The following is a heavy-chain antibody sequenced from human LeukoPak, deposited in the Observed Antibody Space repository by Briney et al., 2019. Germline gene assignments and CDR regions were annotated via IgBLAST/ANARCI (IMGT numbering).Heavy chain of an antibody. V-gene: IGHV3-30*03. Sequence: GGSLRLSCAASGFSFISYGIHWVRQAPGKGLEWVGVKSDDGRRKNYADSVKGRFTISRDNSKDTLYLQMNSLRAEDTAVYYCATATSTDYFDYWGQGTLVTVSS. CDR2: KSDDGRRK. J-gene: IGHJ4*02. CDR1: GFSFISYG. CDR3: ATATSTDYFDY. D-gene: IGHD4-17*01.